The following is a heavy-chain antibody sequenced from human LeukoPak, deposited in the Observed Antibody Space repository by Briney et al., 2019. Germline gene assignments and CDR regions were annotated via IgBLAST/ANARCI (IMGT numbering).Heavy chain of an antibody. J-gene: IGHJ4*02. CDR1: GFTFSSYA. CDR3: AKEPDLLRYFDWLHDY. Sequence: GGSLRLSCAASGFTFSSYAMSWVRQAPGKGLEWVSAISGSGGSTYYADSVEGRFTISRDNSKNTLYLQMNSLRAEDTAVYYCAKEPDLLRYFDWLHDYWGQGTLVTVSS. D-gene: IGHD3-9*01. V-gene: IGHV3-23*01. CDR2: ISGSGGST.